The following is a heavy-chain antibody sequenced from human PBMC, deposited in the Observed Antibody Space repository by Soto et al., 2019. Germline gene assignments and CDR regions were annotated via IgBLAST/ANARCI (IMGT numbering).Heavy chain of an antibody. CDR3: AKDGFSYGDYVSPWGIGPIDY. V-gene: IGHV3-23*01. CDR1: GFTFSSYA. D-gene: IGHD4-17*01. Sequence: GGSLRLSCAASGFTFSSYAMSWVRQAPGKGLEWVSAISGSGGSTYYADSVKGRFTISRDNSKNTLYLQMNSLRAEDTAVYYCAKDGFSYGDYVSPWGIGPIDYWGQGTLVTVSS. J-gene: IGHJ4*02. CDR2: ISGSGGST.